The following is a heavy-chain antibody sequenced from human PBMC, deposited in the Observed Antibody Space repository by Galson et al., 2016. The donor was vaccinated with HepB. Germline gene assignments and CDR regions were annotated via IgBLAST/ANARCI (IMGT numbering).Heavy chain of an antibody. CDR1: SGSIRSSSHY. J-gene: IGHJ4*02. D-gene: IGHD6-19*01. Sequence: ETLSLTCTVSSGSIRSSSHYWGWIRQPPGKGLEWIGSIFYTGNTDYNSSLQSRVTMAVDTSKNQFSLKMNSVTAADTAVYYCARGRGGSGSPFEHWGQGTLVPVSS. CDR2: IFYTGNT. V-gene: IGHV4-39*07. CDR3: ARGRGGSGSPFEH.